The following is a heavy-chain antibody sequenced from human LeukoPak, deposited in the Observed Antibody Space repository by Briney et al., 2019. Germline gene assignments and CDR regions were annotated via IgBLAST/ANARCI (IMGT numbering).Heavy chain of an antibody. CDR2: ISSSSSTI. V-gene: IGHV3-48*01. CDR3: ARDLKSIVVPGGHNWFDP. CDR1: GFTFSSYS. D-gene: IGHD2-2*01. Sequence: PGGSLRLSCAASGFTFSSYSMNWVRQAPGKGLEWVSYISSSSSTIYYADSVKGRFTISRDNAKNSLYLQMNSLRAEDTAVYYCARDLKSIVVPGGHNWFDPWGQGTLVTVSS. J-gene: IGHJ5*02.